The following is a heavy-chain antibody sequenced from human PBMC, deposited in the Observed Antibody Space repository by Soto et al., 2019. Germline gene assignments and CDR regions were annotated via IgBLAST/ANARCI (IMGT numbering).Heavy chain of an antibody. D-gene: IGHD3-22*01. V-gene: IGHV3-23*01. CDR1: GFTFRNFA. Sequence: GGSLRLSCAASGFTFRNFAMNWVRQAPGKGLEWASGISVSGGTTYYADSVRGRFTVSRDNSKNSVFLQMNSLRAEDTAVYFCAKGMYYYDSSGYRLFDYWGQGTLVTVSS. CDR2: ISVSGGTT. J-gene: IGHJ4*02. CDR3: AKGMYYYDSSGYRLFDY.